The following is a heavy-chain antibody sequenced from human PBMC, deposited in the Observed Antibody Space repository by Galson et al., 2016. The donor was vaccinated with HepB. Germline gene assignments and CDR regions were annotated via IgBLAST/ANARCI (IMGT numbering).Heavy chain of an antibody. Sequence: SVKVSCKASGYTFTSYDISWVRQAPGQGLEWMGWISAYNGKTNYAQKLQGRVTMTTDTSTSTAYIDLRGLRSDDTAVYYCARGDFLGYWGQGTLVTVSS. CDR1: GYTFTSYD. CDR2: ISAYNGKT. CDR3: ARGDFLGY. D-gene: IGHD3/OR15-3a*01. V-gene: IGHV1-18*01. J-gene: IGHJ4*02.